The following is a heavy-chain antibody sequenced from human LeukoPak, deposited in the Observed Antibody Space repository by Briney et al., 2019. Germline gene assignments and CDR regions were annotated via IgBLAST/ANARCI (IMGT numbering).Heavy chain of an antibody. V-gene: IGHV4-34*01. Sequence: SETLSLTCAVYGGPFSGHYWSWIRQPPGKGLEWIGEINHSGSTNYNPSFKSRVTISVDTSKNQFSLKLSSVTAADTAVYYCARGEFGYYYDSSAYTAFDYWGQGTLVTVSS. CDR3: ARGEFGYYYDSSAYTAFDY. CDR1: GGPFSGHY. CDR2: INHSGST. J-gene: IGHJ4*02. D-gene: IGHD3-22*01.